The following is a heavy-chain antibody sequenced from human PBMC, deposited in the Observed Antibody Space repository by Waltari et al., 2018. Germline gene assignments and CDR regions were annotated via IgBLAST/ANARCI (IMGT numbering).Heavy chain of an antibody. D-gene: IGHD5-12*01. CDR3: ARDRGRGLYLDS. J-gene: IGHJ4*02. Sequence: QVQLQESGPGLVKPSGTLSVTCAVSGDSISGSFWWSWVRQTPGTGLEWIGQIHGSGRINYNPSLESRVTVSRDTSNNQFSLKLTSATAADTAVYFCARDRGRGLYLDSWGQGILVTVSP. CDR2: IHGSGRI. V-gene: IGHV4-4*02. CDR1: GDSISGSFW.